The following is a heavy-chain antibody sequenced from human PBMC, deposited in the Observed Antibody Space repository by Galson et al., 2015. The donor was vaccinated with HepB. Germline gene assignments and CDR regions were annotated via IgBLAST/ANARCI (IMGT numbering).Heavy chain of an antibody. CDR3: ASTTVTTWGNWFDP. D-gene: IGHD4-11*01. CDR2: ISSSSSYI. J-gene: IGHJ5*02. CDR1: GFTFSRYS. Sequence: SLRLSCAASGFTFSRYSMNWVRQAPGKGLEWVSSISSSSSYIYYADSVKGRFTISRDNAKNSLYLQMDSLRAEDTAVYYCASTTVTTWGNWFDPWGQGTLVTVSS. V-gene: IGHV3-21*01.